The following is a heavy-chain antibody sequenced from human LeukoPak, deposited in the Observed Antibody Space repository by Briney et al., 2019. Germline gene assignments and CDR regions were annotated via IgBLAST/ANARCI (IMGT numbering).Heavy chain of an antibody. CDR1: GYTFTGYY. CDR2: INPNSGGT. J-gene: IGHJ6*03. Sequence: GASVKVSCKASGYTFTGYYMHWVRQAPGQGLEWMGWINPNSGGTNYAQKFQGRVTMTRDTSISTAYMELSRLRSDDTAVYYCARGYDSSGPEVSYYYYMDVWGKGTTVTVSS. CDR3: ARGYDSSGPEVSYYYYMDV. V-gene: IGHV1-2*02. D-gene: IGHD3-22*01.